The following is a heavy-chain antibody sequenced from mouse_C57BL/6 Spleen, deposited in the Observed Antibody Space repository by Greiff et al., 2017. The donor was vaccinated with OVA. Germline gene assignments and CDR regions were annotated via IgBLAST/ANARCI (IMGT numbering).Heavy chain of an antibody. CDR3: TLYGSSSGFAY. V-gene: IGHV14-4*01. J-gene: IGHJ3*01. CDR1: GFNIKDDY. Sequence: VQLKESGAELVRPGASVKLSCTASGFNIKDDYMHWVKQRPEQGLEWIGWIDPENGDTEYASKFQGKATITADTSSNTAYLQLSSLTSEEAAVYYCTLYGSSSGFAYWGQGTLVTVSA. D-gene: IGHD1-1*01. CDR2: IDPENGDT.